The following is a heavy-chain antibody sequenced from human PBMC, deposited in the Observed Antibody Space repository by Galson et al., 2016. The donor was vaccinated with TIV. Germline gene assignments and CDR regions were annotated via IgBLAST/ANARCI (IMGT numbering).Heavy chain of an antibody. CDR1: GGSVSSYH. D-gene: IGHD4-17*01. Sequence: ETLSLTCSVSGGSVSSYHWSWIRQPPGKGLEWIGYSYYSGNTNYNYNPSLVGRVTMSVDTSKTQLSLKLSSVTAADTAVYFFARAPYGENWYFDFWGRGTLVTVSS. J-gene: IGHJ2*01. CDR3: ARAPYGENWYFDF. CDR2: SYYSGNTNY. V-gene: IGHV4-59*08.